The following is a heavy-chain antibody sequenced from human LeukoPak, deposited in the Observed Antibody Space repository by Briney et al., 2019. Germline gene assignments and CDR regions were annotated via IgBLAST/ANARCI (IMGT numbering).Heavy chain of an antibody. J-gene: IGHJ4*02. CDR3: ARVRGGYYDILTGYYREYYFDY. CDR1: GGSISSGSYY. V-gene: IGHV4-61*02. Sequence: SETLSLTCTVSGGSISSGSYYWSWIRQPAGKGLEWIGRIYTSGSTNYNPSLKSRVTISVDTSKNQFSLKLSSVTAADTAVYYCARVRGGYYDILTGYYREYYFDYWGQGTLVTVSS. D-gene: IGHD3-9*01. CDR2: IYTSGST.